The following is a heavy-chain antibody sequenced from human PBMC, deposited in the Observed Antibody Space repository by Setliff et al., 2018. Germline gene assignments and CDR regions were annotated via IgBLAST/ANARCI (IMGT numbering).Heavy chain of an antibody. CDR3: AKEPAISLTEAIRRSYYDYALDV. CDR1: GYTFTYFG. D-gene: IGHD3-9*01. CDR2: ISGHNDKT. Sequence: ASVKVSCKASGYTFTYFGVSWLRLAPGQGLEWMGWISGHNDKTXIEPKFQGRVALTTDTGSDTAYMELRNLRSDDAAIYYCAKEPAISLTEAIRRSYYDYALDVWGQGTTVTVSS. V-gene: IGHV1-18*01. J-gene: IGHJ6*02.